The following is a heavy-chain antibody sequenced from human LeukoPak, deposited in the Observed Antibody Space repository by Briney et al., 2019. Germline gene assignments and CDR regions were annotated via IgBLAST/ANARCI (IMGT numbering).Heavy chain of an antibody. Sequence: GGSLRLSCAASGYTFSSYAMSWVRQAPGKGLEWVSAISGSGGSTYYADSVKRRFTISRDNSKTTLYLQMHSLSAEATAVYYCAKEPHYIAGAGGNCFDPWGQGTLVTVSS. CDR2: ISGSGGST. V-gene: IGHV3-23*01. CDR1: GYTFSSYA. CDR3: AKEPHYIAGAGGNCFDP. J-gene: IGHJ5*02. D-gene: IGHD6-19*01.